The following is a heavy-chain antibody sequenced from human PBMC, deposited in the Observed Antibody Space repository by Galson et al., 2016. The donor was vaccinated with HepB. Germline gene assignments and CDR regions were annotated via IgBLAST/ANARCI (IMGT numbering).Heavy chain of an antibody. D-gene: IGHD6-13*01. J-gene: IGHJ4*02. Sequence: SETLSLTCTVSCGSISSYYWSWIRQPPGKGLEWIGYIFYSGSTNYNPSLKSRVTISDDTSRNELSLKLTSVTAADTAVYYCARERAYNSSLDYWGQGTLVTVSS. CDR3: ARERAYNSSLDY. CDR1: CGSISSYY. V-gene: IGHV4-59*01. CDR2: IFYSGST.